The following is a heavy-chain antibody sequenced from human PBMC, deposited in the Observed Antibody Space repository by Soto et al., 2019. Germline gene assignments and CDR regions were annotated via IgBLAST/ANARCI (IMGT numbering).Heavy chain of an antibody. CDR2: INPSGGST. J-gene: IGHJ4*02. CDR3: ARATSAPGDFWSGYKDH. Sequence: SVKVAFKASGYTFSSYYMHWVREAPGQGLEWMGVINPSGGSTSYAQKFQGRVTMTRDTSTSTVYMELSSLRFEDTAVYYCARATSAPGDFWSGYKDHWGQGSLDSVTS. D-gene: IGHD3-3*01. V-gene: IGHV1-46*01. CDR1: GYTFSSYY.